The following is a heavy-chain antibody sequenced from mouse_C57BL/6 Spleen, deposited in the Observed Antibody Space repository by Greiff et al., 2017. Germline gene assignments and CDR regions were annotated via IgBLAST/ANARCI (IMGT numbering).Heavy chain of an antibody. CDR3: ANDYPWYFDV. CDR1: GYAFSSSW. CDR2: IYPGDGDT. J-gene: IGHJ1*03. V-gene: IGHV1-82*01. D-gene: IGHD2-4*01. Sequence: VQLQESGPELVKPGASVKISCKASGYAFSSSWMNWVKQRPGKGLEWIGRIYPGDGDTNYNGKFKGKATLTADKSSSTAYMQLSSLTSADSAVYFCANDYPWYFDVWGTGTTVTVSS.